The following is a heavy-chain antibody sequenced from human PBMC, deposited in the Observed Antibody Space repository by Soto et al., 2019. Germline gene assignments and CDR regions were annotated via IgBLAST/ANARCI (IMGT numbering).Heavy chain of an antibody. Sequence: SETLSLTCTVSGGSISSGGYYWSWIRQHPGKGLEWIGYIYYSGSTYYNPSLKSRVTISVDTSKNQFSLKLSSVTAADTAVYYCARFTAMVCSWFEPWGQGTLVTVSS. CDR2: IYYSGST. CDR1: GGSISSGGYY. CDR3: ARFTAMVCSWFEP. J-gene: IGHJ5*02. V-gene: IGHV4-31*03. D-gene: IGHD5-18*01.